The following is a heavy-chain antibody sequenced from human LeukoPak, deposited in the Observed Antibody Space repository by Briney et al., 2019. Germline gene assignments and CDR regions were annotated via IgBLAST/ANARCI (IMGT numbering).Heavy chain of an antibody. CDR1: GGSFSAYY. Sequence: SETLSLTCAVYGGSFSAYYWSWIRQPPGKGLEWIAEITHRGDTNYNPSVKSRDIISVDTSKNPFSLKVTSLTAADTAVYYCARGPTISETGYFDYWGQGTLVTVSS. J-gene: IGHJ4*03. CDR2: ITHRGDT. D-gene: IGHD1-1*01. CDR3: ARGPTISETGYFDY. V-gene: IGHV4-34*01.